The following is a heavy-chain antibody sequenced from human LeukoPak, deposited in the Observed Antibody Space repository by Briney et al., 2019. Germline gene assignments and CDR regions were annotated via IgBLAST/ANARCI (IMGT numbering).Heavy chain of an antibody. CDR2: FDPEDGET. V-gene: IGHV1-24*01. Sequence: ASVKVSCKVSGYTLTELSMHWVRQAPGKGLEWMVGFDPEDGETIYAQKFQGRGTMTEDTSTDTAYMELSSLRSEDTALYYCATELLRKRPGADAFDIWGQGTMVTVSS. D-gene: IGHD2-15*01. J-gene: IGHJ3*02. CDR1: GYTLTELS. CDR3: ATELLRKRPGADAFDI.